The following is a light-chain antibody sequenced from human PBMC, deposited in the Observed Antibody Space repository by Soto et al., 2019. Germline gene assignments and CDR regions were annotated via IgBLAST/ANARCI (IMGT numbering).Light chain of an antibody. V-gene: IGLV1-40*01. J-gene: IGLJ1*01. CDR1: SSNSGAGYD. CDR3: QSYDSSLSTDV. Sequence: QSVLTQPPSVSGAPGQRATISRTGSSSNSGAGYDEHWYEQLPGTAPKLLIYGNRNRPAGVPDRFSGSKSGTSASLAITGLHAEDDADYYCQSYDSSLSTDVFGTGTKVTVL. CDR2: GNR.